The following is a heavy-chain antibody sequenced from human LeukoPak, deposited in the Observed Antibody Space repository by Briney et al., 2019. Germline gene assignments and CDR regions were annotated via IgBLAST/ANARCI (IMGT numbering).Heavy chain of an antibody. D-gene: IGHD3-22*01. CDR3: TRRYYYDSSGSYRGDY. CDR2: IRSKANSYAT. Sequence: AGGSLRLSCVASGFAFSGSAMHWVRRASGKGLEWVGRIRSKANSYATSYAASVNGRFTISRDDSKNTAYLQMNSLKTEDTVVYYCTRRYYYDSSGSYRGDYWGQGTLVTVSS. CDR1: GFAFSGSA. J-gene: IGHJ4*02. V-gene: IGHV3-73*01.